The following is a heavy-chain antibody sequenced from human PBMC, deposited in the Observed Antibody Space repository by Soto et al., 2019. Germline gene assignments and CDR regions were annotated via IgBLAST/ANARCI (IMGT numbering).Heavy chain of an antibody. D-gene: IGHD2-15*01. J-gene: IGHJ6*03. CDR1: GGTYSRYT. CDR2: IIPILGIA. V-gene: IGHV1-69*02. CDR3: ARALGYCSGGSCYDPYYYYYYMDV. Sequence: GASVKGSCKTSGGTYSRYTVSWVRQAPGQGLEWMGRIIPILGIANYAQKFQGRVTITADKSTSTAYMELSSLRSEDTAVYYCARALGYCSGGSCYDPYYYYYYMDVWGKGTTVTVSS.